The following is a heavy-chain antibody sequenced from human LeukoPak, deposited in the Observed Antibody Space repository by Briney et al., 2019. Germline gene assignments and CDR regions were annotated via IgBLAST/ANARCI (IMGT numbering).Heavy chain of an antibody. CDR1: GFTFGVYA. D-gene: IGHD7-27*01. J-gene: IGHJ4*02. V-gene: IGHV3-49*03. CDR2: IRSKAYGGTA. CDR3: TRGPNWGSTYFDY. Sequence: GGSLRLSCTASGFTFGVYAMSWFRQAPGKGLEWVAFIRSKAYGGTAEYAASVKGRFTISRDDSKSIAYVQMNSLKTEDTAVYYCTRGPNWGSTYFDYWGQGTLVTVSS.